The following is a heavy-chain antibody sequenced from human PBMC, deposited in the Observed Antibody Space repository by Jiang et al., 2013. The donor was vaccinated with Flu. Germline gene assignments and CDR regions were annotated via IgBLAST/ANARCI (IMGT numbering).Heavy chain of an antibody. D-gene: IGHD4-17*01. J-gene: IGHJ4*02. CDR3: ARTPTLTTFDY. Sequence: KPTQTLTLTCTFSGFSLGTSGMRVSWIRQPPGKALEWLARIDWDDDKLYSTTLKTRLTIPKDTSKNQVVLTMTDMDPVDTATYYCARTPTLTTFDYWGQGTLVTVSS. CDR1: GFSLGTSGMR. CDR2: IDWDDDK. V-gene: IGHV2-70*04.